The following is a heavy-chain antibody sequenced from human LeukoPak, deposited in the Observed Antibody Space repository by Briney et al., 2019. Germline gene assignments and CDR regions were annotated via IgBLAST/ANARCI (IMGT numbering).Heavy chain of an antibody. J-gene: IGHJ4*02. CDR2: ISSSGSGGNT. D-gene: IGHD2-15*01. CDR3: ATCSGGSCYNFDY. Sequence: GGSLRLSCAASGVTLSSYAMSWARQAPGKGLEWVSGISSSGSGGNTYYADSVKGRFTISRDSSKNTLFLHMNTLRAEDTAIYYCATCSGGSCYNFDYWGQGTLVTVSS. CDR1: GVTLSSYA. V-gene: IGHV3-23*01.